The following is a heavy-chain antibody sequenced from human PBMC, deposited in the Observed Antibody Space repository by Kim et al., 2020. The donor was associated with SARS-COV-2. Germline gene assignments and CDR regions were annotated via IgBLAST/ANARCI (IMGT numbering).Heavy chain of an antibody. D-gene: IGHD3-9*01. J-gene: IGHJ4*02. CDR3: ARDRGYYDILTGYQTSYFDY. CDR1: GGSISSYY. CDR2: IYYSGST. Sequence: SETLSLTCTVSGGSISSYYWSWIRQPPGKGLEWIGYIYYSGSTNYNPSLKSRVTISVDTSKNQFSLKLSSVTAADTAVYYCARDRGYYDILTGYQTSYFDYWCQGTLVTVSS. V-gene: IGHV4-59*01.